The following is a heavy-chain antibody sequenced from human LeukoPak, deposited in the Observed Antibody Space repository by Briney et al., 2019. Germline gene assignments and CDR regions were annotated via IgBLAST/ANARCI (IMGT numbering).Heavy chain of an antibody. CDR2: INHSGST. V-gene: IGHV4-34*01. J-gene: IGHJ6*03. D-gene: IGHD6-13*01. CDR1: GGSFSGYY. Sequence: SETLSLTCAVYGGSFSGYYWSWIRQPPGKGLEWIGEINHSGSTNYNPSLKSRVTISVDTSKNQFSLKLSSVTAADTAVYYCARGDSSSWYSGYDYYYYMDVWGKGTTVTISS. CDR3: ARGDSSSWYSGYDYYYYMDV.